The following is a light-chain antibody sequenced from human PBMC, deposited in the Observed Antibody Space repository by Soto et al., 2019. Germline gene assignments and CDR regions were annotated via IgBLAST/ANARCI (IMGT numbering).Light chain of an antibody. CDR2: DAS. Sequence: DIQMTQSPSTLSASVGDRVTITCRASQSISSWLAWYQQKPGKAPKLLIYDASSLESGVPSRFSGSGSGTEFTSTISSLQPDDFATYYGQQYNSYPTWTFGQGTKVEIK. CDR3: QQYNSYPTWT. CDR1: QSISSW. V-gene: IGKV1-5*01. J-gene: IGKJ1*01.